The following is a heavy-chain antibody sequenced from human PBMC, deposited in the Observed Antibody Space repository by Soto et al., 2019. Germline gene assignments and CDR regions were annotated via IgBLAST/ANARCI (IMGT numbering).Heavy chain of an antibody. J-gene: IGHJ5*02. CDR1: GLTFSSYA. V-gene: IGHV3-30*04. Sequence: GGCLSLSCATTGLTFSSYAMHWLRQAPGKGLEWVAVISYDGSSTSYADSVKGRFTISRDNAKNTLFLQMNSLRAEDTAMYYCAKSDWFDPWGQGTLVTVSS. CDR3: AKSDWFDP. CDR2: ISYDGSST.